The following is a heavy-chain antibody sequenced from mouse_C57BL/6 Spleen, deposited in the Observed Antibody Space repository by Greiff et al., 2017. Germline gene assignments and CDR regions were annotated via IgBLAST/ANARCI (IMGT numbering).Heavy chain of an antibody. J-gene: IGHJ2*01. CDR3: TPHYYGSSPGY. Sequence: VKLMESGAELVRPGASVTLSCKASGYTFTDYEMHWVKQTPVHGLEWIGAIDPDTGGTAYNQKFKGKAIMTADKSSSTAYMELRSLTSEDSAVFYCTPHYYGSSPGYWGQGTTLTVSS. CDR1: GYTFTDYE. D-gene: IGHD1-1*01. CDR2: IDPDTGGT. V-gene: IGHV1-15*01.